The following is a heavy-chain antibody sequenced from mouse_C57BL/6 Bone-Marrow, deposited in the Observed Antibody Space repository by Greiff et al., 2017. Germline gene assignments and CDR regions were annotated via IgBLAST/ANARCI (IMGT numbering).Heavy chain of an antibody. CDR1: GYTFTSYT. CDR2: INPSSGYT. J-gene: IGHJ3*01. V-gene: IGHV1-4*01. D-gene: IGHD4-1*01. Sequence: VQLQQSGAELARPGASVKMSCKASGYTFTSYTMHWVKQRPGQGLEWIGYINPSSGYTKYNQKFKDKATLTADKSSRTAYMQLSSLTSEVSAVYYCASRGRGAWFAYWGQGTLVTVSA. CDR3: ASRGRGAWFAY.